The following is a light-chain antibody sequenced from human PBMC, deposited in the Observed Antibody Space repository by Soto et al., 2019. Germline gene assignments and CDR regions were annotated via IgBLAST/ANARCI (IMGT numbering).Light chain of an antibody. CDR3: QLHTTYPRP. CDR1: QDIGSH. CDR2: SAS. Sequence: DIQMTQSPSAMSAAVGDRVTIACRASQDIGSHLGWFQQKPGKAPKRLIYSASSLDSGVPSRFSATGSGTEFTVTISSLQPEDFATYYCQLHTTYPRPFGQGTKVEVK. J-gene: IGKJ1*01. V-gene: IGKV1-17*03.